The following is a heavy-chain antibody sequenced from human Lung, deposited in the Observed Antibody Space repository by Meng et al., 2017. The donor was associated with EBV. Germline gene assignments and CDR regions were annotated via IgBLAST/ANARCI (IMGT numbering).Heavy chain of an antibody. CDR1: GGSFSGYY. V-gene: IGHV4-34*01. CDR2: FNHSGST. J-gene: IGHJ4*02. D-gene: IGHD2-21*01. Sequence: VQLHQGDEGLLKPSETLSPTCVVYGGSFSGYYWSGNSKPPGKGLEWVGEFNHSGSTNYNGSLKSRVTISVDTSKNQFSRKLSSVTAADTAVYYCAREPDSLGYWGQGTLVTVSS. CDR3: AREPDSLGY.